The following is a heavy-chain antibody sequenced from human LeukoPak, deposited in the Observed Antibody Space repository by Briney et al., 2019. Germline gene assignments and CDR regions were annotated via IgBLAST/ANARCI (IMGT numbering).Heavy chain of an antibody. CDR3: ARGDYQYGSGSRFYY. Sequence: RASETLSLTCAVYGGSFSGYYWSWIRQPPGKGLEWIGEINHSGSTNYNPSLKSRVTISVDTSKNQFSLKLSSVTAADTAVYYCARGDYQYGSGSRFYYWGQGTLVTVSS. V-gene: IGHV4-34*01. D-gene: IGHD3-10*01. CDR1: GGSFSGYY. CDR2: INHSGST. J-gene: IGHJ4*02.